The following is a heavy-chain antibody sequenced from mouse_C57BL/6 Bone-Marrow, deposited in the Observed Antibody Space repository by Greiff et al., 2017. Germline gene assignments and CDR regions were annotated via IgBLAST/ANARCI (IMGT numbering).Heavy chain of an antibody. V-gene: IGHV1-47*01. CDR3: ARRDSSGLAWFAY. Sequence: VQLQQSGAELVKPGASVKMSCKASGYTFTTYPIEWMKQNHGKSLEWIGNFHPYNDDTKYNEKFKGKATLTVEKSSSTVYLELSRLTSDDSAVYYCARRDSSGLAWFAYWGQGTLVTVSA. J-gene: IGHJ3*01. CDR2: FHPYNDDT. D-gene: IGHD3-2*02. CDR1: GYTFTTYP.